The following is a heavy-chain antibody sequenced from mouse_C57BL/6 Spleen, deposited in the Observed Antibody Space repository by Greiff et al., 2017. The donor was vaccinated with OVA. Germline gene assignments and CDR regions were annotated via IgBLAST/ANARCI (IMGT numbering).Heavy chain of an antibody. CDR3: ARPGSSYDFDY. V-gene: IGHV1-69*01. CDR2: IDPSASYP. Sequence: QVQLQQPGAELVMPGASVKLSCKASGYTFPSYWMHWVKQRPGQGLEWIGEIDPSASYPNYNQQFKGKSTLTVDKSSSTAYMQLSSLTSEDSAVYYGARPGSSYDFDYGGQGTTLTVSS. D-gene: IGHD1-1*01. CDR1: GYTFPSYW. J-gene: IGHJ2*01.